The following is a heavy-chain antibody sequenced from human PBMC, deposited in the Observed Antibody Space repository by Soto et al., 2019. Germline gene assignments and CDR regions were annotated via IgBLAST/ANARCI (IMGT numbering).Heavy chain of an antibody. Sequence: QVQLVQSGAEVKKPGSSVKVSCKASGGTFSSYAISWVRQAPGQGLEWMGGIIPIFGTANYAQKFQGRVTITADESTITAYMELSSLRSEDTAVYYCARVHRDIVVVPADMWGHDAFDIWGKGTMVTVSS. D-gene: IGHD2-2*01. CDR3: ARVHRDIVVVPADMWGHDAFDI. J-gene: IGHJ3*02. V-gene: IGHV1-69*01. CDR1: GGTFSSYA. CDR2: IIPIFGTA.